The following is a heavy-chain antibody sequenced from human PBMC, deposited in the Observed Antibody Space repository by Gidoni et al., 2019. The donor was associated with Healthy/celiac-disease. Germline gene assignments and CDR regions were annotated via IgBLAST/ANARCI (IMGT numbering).Heavy chain of an antibody. CDR1: GVTFSSYA. D-gene: IGHD3-10*01. Sequence: EVQLLESGGGLVQPGGSLRLSCAASGVTFSSYAMSWVRQAPGKGLEWFSAISGSGGSTYYADSVKGRFTISRDNSKNTLYLQMNSLRAEDTAVYYCAKSRGDWEFPRDAFDIWGQGTMVTVSS. CDR2: ISGSGGST. V-gene: IGHV3-23*01. J-gene: IGHJ3*02. CDR3: AKSRGDWEFPRDAFDI.